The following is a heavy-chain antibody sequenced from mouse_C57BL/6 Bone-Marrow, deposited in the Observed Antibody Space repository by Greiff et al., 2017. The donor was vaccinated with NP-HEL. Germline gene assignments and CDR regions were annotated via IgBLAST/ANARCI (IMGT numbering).Heavy chain of an antibody. V-gene: IGHV5-12*01. D-gene: IGHD1-1*01. CDR2: ISNGGGST. J-gene: IGHJ3*01. Sequence: DVKLVESGGGLVQPGGSLKLSCAASGFTFSDYYMYWVRQTPEKRLEWVAYISNGGGSTYYPDTVKGRFTSSRDNAKNTLYLQMSRLKSEDTAMYYCARHGIYYYGSSPFAYWGQGTLVTVSA. CDR1: GFTFSDYY. CDR3: ARHGIYYYGSSPFAY.